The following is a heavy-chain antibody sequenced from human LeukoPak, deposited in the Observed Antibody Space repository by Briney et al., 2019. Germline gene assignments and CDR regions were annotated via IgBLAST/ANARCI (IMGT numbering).Heavy chain of an antibody. D-gene: IGHD1-26*01. CDR1: GVSISSFY. Sequence: SSETLSLTCTVSGVSISSFYWSWIRQPPGKGLECIGYIYYSGSTNYNPSPKSRVTMSVDTSKNQFSLKLSSVTAADTAVYYCARAGYGVGDTAHHYFDYWGQGTLVTVSS. CDR2: IYYSGST. J-gene: IGHJ4*02. CDR3: ARAGYGVGDTAHHYFDY. V-gene: IGHV4-59*01.